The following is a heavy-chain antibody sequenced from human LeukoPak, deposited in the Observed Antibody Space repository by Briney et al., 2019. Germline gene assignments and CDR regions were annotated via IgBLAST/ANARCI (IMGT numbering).Heavy chain of an antibody. V-gene: IGHV1-69*13. CDR3: ARGVSGYYYVGFDY. D-gene: IGHD3-22*01. CDR2: IIPIFGTA. Sequence: ASVKVSCKASGGTFSSYAISWVRQDPGQGLEWMGGIIPIFGTANYAQKFQGRVTITADESTSTAYMELSSLRSEETAVYYCARGVSGYYYVGFDYWGQGTLVTVSS. J-gene: IGHJ4*02. CDR1: GGTFSSYA.